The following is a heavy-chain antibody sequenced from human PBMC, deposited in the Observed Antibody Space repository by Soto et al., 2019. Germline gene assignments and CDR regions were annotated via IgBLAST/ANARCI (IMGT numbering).Heavy chain of an antibody. CDR3: ARDKITGLFDY. J-gene: IGHJ4*02. D-gene: IGHD2-8*02. V-gene: IGHV4-39*02. CDR2: MYYSRST. Sequence: SETLSLTCTVSGGSISSDTNYWAWIRQPPGKGLEWIGSMYYSRSTYYNPSLKSRVTISADTSKNQFSLKLSSVTAADTAVYYCARDKITGLFDYWGQGTLVTVSS. CDR1: GGSISSDTNY.